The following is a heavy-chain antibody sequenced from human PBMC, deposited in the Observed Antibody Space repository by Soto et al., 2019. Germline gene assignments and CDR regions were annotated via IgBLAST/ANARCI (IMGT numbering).Heavy chain of an antibody. Sequence: PSETLSLTCTVSGGSISSYYWSWIRQPPGKGLEWIGYIYYSGSTNYNPSLKSRVTISVDTSKNQFSLKLSSVTAADTAVYYCARAHPRYYFDYWGQGTLVTVSS. CDR2: IYYSGST. CDR1: GGSISSYY. J-gene: IGHJ4*02. V-gene: IGHV4-59*01. CDR3: ARAHPRYYFDY.